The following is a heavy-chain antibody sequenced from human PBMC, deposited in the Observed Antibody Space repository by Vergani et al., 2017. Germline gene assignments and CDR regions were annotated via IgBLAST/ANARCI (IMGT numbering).Heavy chain of an antibody. CDR2: IYSTGST. J-gene: IGHJ4*02. V-gene: IGHV4-31*03. CDR3: ARMGGYDEGDAFRIGYFDS. D-gene: IGHD3-22*01. Sequence: QVQLQQSGPGLVKPSETLFLTCTVSADSISSGSYYWGWIRQPPGKSLEWIGYIYSTGSTHHNPSLRRRINMSVDTSKNQFSLKLNSVTAADTAMYYCARMGGYDEGDAFRIGYFDSWGPGILVTVSS. CDR1: ADSISSGSYY.